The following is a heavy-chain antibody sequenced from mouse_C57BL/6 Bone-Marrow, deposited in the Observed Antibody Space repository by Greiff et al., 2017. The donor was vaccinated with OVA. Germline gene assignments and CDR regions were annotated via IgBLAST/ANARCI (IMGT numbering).Heavy chain of an antibody. CDR2: IWWDDAK. CDR1: GFSLSTFGMG. V-gene: IGHV8-8*01. J-gene: IGHJ1*03. D-gene: IGHD2-2*01. CDR3: ARIEGYASYWYFDV. Sequence: QVTLKVSGPGILQPSQTLSLTCSFSGFSLSTFGMGVGWIRQPSGQGLEWLAHIWWDDAKYYNPALKSRITIAKDTSNNQVFLKIANVDTAGTATYYCARIEGYASYWYFDVWGTGTTVTVSS.